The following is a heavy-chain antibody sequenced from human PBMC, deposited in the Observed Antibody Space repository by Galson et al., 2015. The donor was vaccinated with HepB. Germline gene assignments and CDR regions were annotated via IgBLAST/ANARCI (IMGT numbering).Heavy chain of an antibody. D-gene: IGHD6-13*01. Sequence: SVKVSCKASGGNFSNFVFSWVRQAPGQGLEWMGGMMPFFRTPSYAHKFWGRVTFTADESAKTVYMTLRSLRSDDTAVYYCARVGIYWQQLQLYYYYVDVWGEGTTVTVSS. CDR3: ARVGIYWQQLQLYYYYVDV. V-gene: IGHV1-69*13. CDR1: GGNFSNFV. J-gene: IGHJ6*03. CDR2: MMPFFRTP.